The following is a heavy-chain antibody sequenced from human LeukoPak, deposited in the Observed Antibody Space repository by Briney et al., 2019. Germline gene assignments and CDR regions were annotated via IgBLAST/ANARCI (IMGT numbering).Heavy chain of an antibody. CDR1: GFTFSSYW. J-gene: IGHJ4*02. CDR3: ARAEYSSPPDY. CDR2: INSDGSST. V-gene: IGHV3-74*01. D-gene: IGHD6-6*01. Sequence: GGSLRLSCAASGFTFSSYWMHWVRQAPGKGLVWVSRINSDGSSTSYADSVKGRFTISRDNAKNTLYLQMNSLRAEDTAVYYCARAEYSSPPDYWGQGTLVTVSS.